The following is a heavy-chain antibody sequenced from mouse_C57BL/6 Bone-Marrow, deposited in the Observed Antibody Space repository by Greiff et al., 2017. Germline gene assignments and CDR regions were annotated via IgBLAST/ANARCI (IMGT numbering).Heavy chain of an antibody. CDR3: ARSSLYYGRAMDY. CDR1: GYTFTDYY. V-gene: IGHV1-75*01. J-gene: IGHJ4*01. CDR2: IFPGSGSP. Sequence: QVQLQQSGPELVKPGASVKISCKASGYTFTDYYINWVKQRPGQGLEWIGWIFPGSGSPYYNEKFKGKATLTVDTSSSTAYMLLSSLTSEDSAVYFCARSSLYYGRAMDYWGQGTSVTVSS. D-gene: IGHD1-1*01.